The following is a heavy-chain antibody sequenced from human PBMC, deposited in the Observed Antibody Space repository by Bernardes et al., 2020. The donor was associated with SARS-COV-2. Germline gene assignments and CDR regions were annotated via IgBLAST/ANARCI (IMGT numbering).Heavy chain of an antibody. V-gene: IGHV3-66*01. CDR3: ATGGKLYFQH. CDR2: IYSGGST. Sequence: VWSLSLSCAASGFTVSSNYMSWVRQAPGKGLEWVSVIYSGGSTYYADSVKGRFTISRDNSKNTLYLQMNSLRAEDTAVYYCATGGKLYFQHWGQGTLVTVSS. J-gene: IGHJ1*01. D-gene: IGHD3-16*01. CDR1: GFTVSSNY.